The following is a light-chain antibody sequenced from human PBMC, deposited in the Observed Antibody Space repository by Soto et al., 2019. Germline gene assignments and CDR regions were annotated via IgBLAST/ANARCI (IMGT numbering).Light chain of an antibody. CDR1: QGTSTY. V-gene: IGKV1-39*01. J-gene: IGKJ3*01. CDR2: AAS. Sequence: DIQMTQSPSSLSESAVGRFTITFLASQGTSTYLNWYQQKPGKAPKLLIYAASSLQSGVPSRFSGSGSGTDFTLTISSLQPEDFATYYCQQSYSTPLTFGPGTKVDIK. CDR3: QQSYSTPLT.